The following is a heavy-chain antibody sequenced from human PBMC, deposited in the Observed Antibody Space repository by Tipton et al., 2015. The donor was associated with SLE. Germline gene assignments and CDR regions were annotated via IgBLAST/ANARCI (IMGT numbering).Heavy chain of an antibody. CDR1: GGSFSGYY. Sequence: TLSLTCAVYGGSFSGYYWSWIRQPPGKGLEWIGEINHSGSTNYNPSLKSRVTISVDTSKNQFSLKLSSVTAADTAVYYCASAVAKGAFDIWGQGTMVTVSS. J-gene: IGHJ3*02. CDR2: INHSGST. D-gene: IGHD4-23*01. CDR3: ASAVAKGAFDI. V-gene: IGHV4-34*01.